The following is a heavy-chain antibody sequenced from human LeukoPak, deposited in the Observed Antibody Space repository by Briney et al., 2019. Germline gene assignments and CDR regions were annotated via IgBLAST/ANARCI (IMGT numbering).Heavy chain of an antibody. CDR2: IYYSGST. CDR3: ARGRRSPYCSSTSCYNYFDY. J-gene: IGHJ4*02. CDR1: GGSISSSSYY. D-gene: IGHD2-2*02. V-gene: IGHV4-39*07. Sequence: SETLSLTCTVSGGSISSSSYYWGWIRQPPGKGLEWIGSIYYSGSTYYNPSLKSRVTISVDTSKNQFSLKLSSVTAADTAVYYCARGRRSPYCSSTSCYNYFDYWGQGTLVTVSS.